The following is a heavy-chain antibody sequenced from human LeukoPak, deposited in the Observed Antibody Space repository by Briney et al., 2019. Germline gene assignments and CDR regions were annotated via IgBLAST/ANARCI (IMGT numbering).Heavy chain of an antibody. Sequence: SETLSLTCAVYGGSFSGYYWSWIRQPPGKGLEWIGEINHSGSTNYNPSLKSRVTISVDTSKNQFSPKLSSVTAADTAVYYCASDNTATFDWGQGTLVTVSS. CDR2: INHSGST. CDR1: GGSFSGYY. CDR3: ASDNTATFD. J-gene: IGHJ4*02. D-gene: IGHD5-18*01. V-gene: IGHV4-34*01.